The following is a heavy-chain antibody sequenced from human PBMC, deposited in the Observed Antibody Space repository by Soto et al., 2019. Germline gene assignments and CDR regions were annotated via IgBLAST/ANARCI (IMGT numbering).Heavy chain of an antibody. D-gene: IGHD2-15*01. V-gene: IGHV3-23*01. CDR1: GFTFSSYA. Sequence: GGSLRLSCVDSGFTFSSYAMNWVRQAPGKGLEWVSTIGGSGGPIYYADSVKGRFTISRDNSKNKLYLQMNSLRAEDTAVYYCAKDYAASVTAIGWFGSWGQGALVTVSS. CDR2: IGGSGGPI. CDR3: AKDYAASVTAIGWFGS. J-gene: IGHJ5*01.